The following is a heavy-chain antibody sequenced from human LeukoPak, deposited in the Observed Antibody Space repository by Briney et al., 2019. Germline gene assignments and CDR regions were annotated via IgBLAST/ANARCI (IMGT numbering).Heavy chain of an antibody. CDR2: ISGSGGST. D-gene: IGHD6-19*01. Sequence: GGSLRLSCAASGFTFSSYAMIWVRQAPGKGLEWVSAISGSGGSTYYADSVKGRFTISRDNSKNTLYLQMNSLRAEDTAVYYCAKGPSSGWWDYYYGMDVWGKGTTVTVSS. V-gene: IGHV3-23*01. CDR1: GFTFSSYA. J-gene: IGHJ6*04. CDR3: AKGPSSGWWDYYYGMDV.